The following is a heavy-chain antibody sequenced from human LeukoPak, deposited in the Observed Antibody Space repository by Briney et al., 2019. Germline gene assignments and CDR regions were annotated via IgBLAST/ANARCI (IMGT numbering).Heavy chain of an antibody. V-gene: IGHV3-11*04. CDR1: GFTLSDYY. J-gene: IGHJ4*02. D-gene: IGHD3-22*01. CDR3: PRDTPYYYDSSGPRDY. CDR2: ISSSGSTI. Sequence: GGSLRLSCAASGFTLSDYYMRWIPQAPGKGLEWVSYISSSGSTIYYADSVEGRFTLSRNHAKNSLYLQMNSLRAGGAAVCYCPRDTPYYYDSSGPRDYWGQGTLLTVSS.